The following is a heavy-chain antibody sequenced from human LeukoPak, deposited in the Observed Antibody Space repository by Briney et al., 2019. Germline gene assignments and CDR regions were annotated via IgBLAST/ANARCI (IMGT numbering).Heavy chain of an antibody. Sequence: SGTLSLTCGVSGGSISNTNWWSWVRQPPGQGLEWIGEISLTGLTHYNPSLESRVTVSLDKPKNQLSLNLISVTAADTAVYYCSRENGAFSPFGYWGQGTLVTVLS. CDR3: SRENGAFSPFGY. CDR1: GGSISNTNW. D-gene: IGHD2-8*01. CDR2: ISLTGLT. J-gene: IGHJ4*02. V-gene: IGHV4-4*02.